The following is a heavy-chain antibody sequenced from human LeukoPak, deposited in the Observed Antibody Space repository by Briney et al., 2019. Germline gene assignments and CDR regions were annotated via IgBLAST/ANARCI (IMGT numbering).Heavy chain of an antibody. CDR3: AKDGGEVGATHDAFDI. D-gene: IGHD1-26*01. CDR1: GFTFSSYA. J-gene: IGHJ3*02. Sequence: GGSLRLSCAASGFTFSSYAMNWVRQAPGKGLEWVSAISSSGGSTYYADSVKGRFTISRDNSKNTLYLQMNSLRVEDTAVYYCAKDGGEVGATHDAFDIWGQGTVVTVSS. CDR2: ISSSGGST. V-gene: IGHV3-23*01.